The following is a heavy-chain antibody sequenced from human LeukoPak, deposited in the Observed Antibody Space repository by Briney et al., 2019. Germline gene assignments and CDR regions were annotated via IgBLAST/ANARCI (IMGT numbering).Heavy chain of an antibody. J-gene: IGHJ6*02. CDR3: ARDHSFLCSGGSCYSVGGMDV. V-gene: IGHV3-9*01. Sequence: GGSLRLSCAASGFTFDDYAMHWVRQAPGKGLEWVSGISWNSGSIGYADSVKGRFTISRDNAKNSLYLQMNSLRAEDTAVYYCARDHSFLCSGGSCYSVGGMDVWGQGTTVTVSS. CDR1: GFTFDDYA. D-gene: IGHD2-15*01. CDR2: ISWNSGSI.